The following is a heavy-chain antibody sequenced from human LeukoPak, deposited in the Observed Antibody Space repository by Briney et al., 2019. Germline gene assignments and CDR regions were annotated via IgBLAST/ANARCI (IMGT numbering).Heavy chain of an antibody. CDR1: GFALSPTGMR. J-gene: IGHJ3*02. CDR3: ARTTVGATIDAFDI. Sequence: SGPTLVNPSQTLTLTCTFSGFALSPTGMRVNWIRQPPGKALEWLARIDWDDTKVYNSSLRTRLTISKDTSKTQVVLTMTNVESVDTATYYCARTTVGATIDAFDIWGQGTMVTVSS. CDR2: IDWDDTK. D-gene: IGHD1-26*01. V-gene: IGHV2-70*04.